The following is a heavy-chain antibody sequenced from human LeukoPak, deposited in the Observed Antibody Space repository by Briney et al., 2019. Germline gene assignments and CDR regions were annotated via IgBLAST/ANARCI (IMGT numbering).Heavy chain of an antibody. CDR3: AREIAVAYGDYFDY. J-gene: IGHJ4*02. V-gene: IGHV4-59*12. D-gene: IGHD6-19*01. CDR1: GGSISSYY. CDR2: IYYSGST. Sequence: SETLSLTCTVSGGSISSYYWSWIRQPPGKGLEWIGYIYYSGSTNYNPSLKSRVTISVDTSKNQFSLKLSSVTAADTAVYYCAREIAVAYGDYFDYWGQGTLVTVSS.